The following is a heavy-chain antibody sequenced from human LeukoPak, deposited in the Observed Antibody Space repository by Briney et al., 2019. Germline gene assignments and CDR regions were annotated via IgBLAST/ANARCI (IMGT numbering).Heavy chain of an antibody. CDR1: TYTFTRYG. V-gene: IGHV1-18*01. Sequence: ASVKVSCKASTYTFTRYGISWVRQAPGQGLEWMGWISGYNGNTNYAQKFLGGVSMTADTATSTAYMELRSLTSDDTAMYYCARSGRGTCYYFDLWGQGTLVTVSS. CDR3: ARSGRGTCYYFDL. J-gene: IGHJ4*02. D-gene: IGHD5-12*01. CDR2: ISGYNGNT.